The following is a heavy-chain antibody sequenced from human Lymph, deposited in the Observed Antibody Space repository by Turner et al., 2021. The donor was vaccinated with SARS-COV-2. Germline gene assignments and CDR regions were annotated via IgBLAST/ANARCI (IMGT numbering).Heavy chain of an antibody. CDR3: ARGRYSGGGMDV. J-gene: IGHJ6*02. Sequence: QVQLVQSGPEVKKPGASAKVSCKAPGYTFTSYDINWVRQATGQGLEWMGWMNPNGGNAGYEQKFQGRITMTKNTSISKAYREMSRLRSEDTAVYYCARGRYSGGGMDVWGQGTTVTVSS. CDR1: GYTFTSYD. D-gene: IGHD1-26*01. CDR2: MNPNGGNA. V-gene: IGHV1-8*02.